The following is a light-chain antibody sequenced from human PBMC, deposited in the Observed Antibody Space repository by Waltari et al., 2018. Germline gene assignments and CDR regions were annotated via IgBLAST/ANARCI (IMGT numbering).Light chain of an antibody. V-gene: IGKV3-11*01. CDR3: QQRSNWPPF. J-gene: IGKJ3*01. CDR2: DAS. CDR1: QSVSSY. Sequence: EIVLTQSPATLSSSPGERATLSCRASQSVSSYLAWYQQKPGQAPRLLIYDASNRATGIPARFSGSGSGTDFTLTISSLEPEDFAVYYCQQRSNWPPFFGPGTKVDIK.